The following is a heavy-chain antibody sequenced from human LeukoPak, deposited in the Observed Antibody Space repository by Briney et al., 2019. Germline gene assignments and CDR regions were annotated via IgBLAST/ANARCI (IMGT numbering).Heavy chain of an antibody. CDR1: GFTFSSHS. CDR3: SRHQRASQYYFDY. V-gene: IGHV3-48*02. CDR2: ISDDTYTI. Sequence: PGGSLRLSCAASGFTFSSHSMSWVRQASGRGLEWVSFISDDTYTIYYADSVRGRFTVSRDNAKNSLFLQVNSLRDEDTAVYYCSRHQRASQYYFDYWGQGTLLAVSS. J-gene: IGHJ4*02.